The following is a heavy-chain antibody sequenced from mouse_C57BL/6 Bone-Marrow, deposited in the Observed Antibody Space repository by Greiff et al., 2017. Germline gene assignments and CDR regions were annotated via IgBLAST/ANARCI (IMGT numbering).Heavy chain of an antibody. CDR1: GYTFTSYW. J-gene: IGHJ4*01. Sequence: QVQLQQPGAELVMPGASVKLSCKASGYTFTSYWMHWVKQRPGHGLEWIGEIDPSDSYTNYNQKFKGKSTLTVDKSSSTAYMQLSSLTSEDSAVYYCASEGSSIYDGYYSDALGYWGQGTSVTVSS. CDR3: ASEGSSIYDGYYSDALGY. D-gene: IGHD2-3*01. CDR2: IDPSDSYT. V-gene: IGHV1-69*01.